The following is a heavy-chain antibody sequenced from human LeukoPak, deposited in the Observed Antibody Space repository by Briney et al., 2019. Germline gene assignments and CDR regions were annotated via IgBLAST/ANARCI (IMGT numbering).Heavy chain of an antibody. J-gene: IGHJ6*03. CDR2: IYYTGST. V-gene: IGHV4-59*01. CDR1: GGSISSYY. Sequence: PSETLSLTCTISGGSISSYYWSWIRQPPGKGLEWIGYIYYTGSTNHNPSLKSRVTISVDTSKNHFSLKLSSVTAADTAVYYCARVVYSGYDFRGAMDVWGKGTTVTVSS. D-gene: IGHD5-12*01. CDR3: ARVVYSGYDFRGAMDV.